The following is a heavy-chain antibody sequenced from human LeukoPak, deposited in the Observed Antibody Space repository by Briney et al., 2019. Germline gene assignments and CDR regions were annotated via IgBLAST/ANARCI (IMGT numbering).Heavy chain of an antibody. CDR2: ISAYNGNT. CDR1: GYTFTSYG. J-gene: IGHJ4*02. V-gene: IGHV1-18*01. Sequence: ASVKVSCKASGYTFTSYGISWVRQAPGQGLEWMGWISAYNGNTNYAQKFQGRVTMTRDTSISTAYMELSRLRSDDTAVYYCARGGSPVRYTPFDYWGQGTLVSLSS. D-gene: IGHD5-18*01. CDR3: ARGGSPVRYTPFDY.